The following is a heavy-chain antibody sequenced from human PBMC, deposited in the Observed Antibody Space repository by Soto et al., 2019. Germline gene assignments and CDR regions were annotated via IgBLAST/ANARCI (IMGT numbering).Heavy chain of an antibody. D-gene: IGHD1-1*01. CDR2: IWSAGLT. V-gene: IGHV3-53*01. CDR3: ERQLPSDF. Sequence: GGSLRLSCAASGFTVSSRYMNWVRQAPGKGLEWVSIIWSAGLTYYADSVRGRFTISRDISKNILFLQMNNLRAEDSAIYYCERQLPSDFWGQGTLVTVSS. J-gene: IGHJ4*02. CDR1: GFTVSSRY.